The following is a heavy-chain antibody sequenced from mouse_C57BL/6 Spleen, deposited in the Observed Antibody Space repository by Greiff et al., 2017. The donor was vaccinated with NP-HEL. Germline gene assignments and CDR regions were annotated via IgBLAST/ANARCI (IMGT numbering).Heavy chain of an antibody. Sequence: QVQLQQPGAELVKPGASVKLSCKASDYTFTSYWMHWVKQRPGQGLEWIGMIHPNSGSTNYNEKFKSKATLTVDKSSSTAYMQLSSLTSGDSAVYYCAREGKLGDYWGQGTTLTVSS. V-gene: IGHV1-64*01. CDR2: IHPNSGST. J-gene: IGHJ2*01. D-gene: IGHD4-1*01. CDR3: AREGKLGDY. CDR1: DYTFTSYW.